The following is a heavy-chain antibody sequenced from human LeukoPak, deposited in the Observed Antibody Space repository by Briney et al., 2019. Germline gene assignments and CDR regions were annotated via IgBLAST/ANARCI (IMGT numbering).Heavy chain of an antibody. D-gene: IGHD2-2*01. CDR2: ISGSGGST. CDR1: AFTFSSYA. Sequence: GGSMRLSCAPSAFTFSSYAMSWVRQAPGKGLEWVSSISGSGGSTYYADSVKGRFHISRDNSKNTLYLQMNSLRAEDTAVYYCAKAPPAGDYYYMDVSGKGTTVTVSS. CDR3: AKAPPAGDYYYMDV. V-gene: IGHV3-23*01. J-gene: IGHJ6*03.